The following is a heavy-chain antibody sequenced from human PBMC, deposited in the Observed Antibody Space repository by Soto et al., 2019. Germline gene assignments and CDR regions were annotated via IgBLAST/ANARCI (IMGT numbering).Heavy chain of an antibody. CDR3: ANFKYSSSPYYFDS. CDR2: VSGSGSST. J-gene: IGHJ4*02. D-gene: IGHD6-6*01. CDR1: GFTFSSNA. V-gene: IGHV3-23*01. Sequence: GGSLRLSCAASGFTFSSNAMSCVRQAPGKGLEWVSTVSGSGSSTSYADSVKGRFTISRDNSKNTLYLQMNSLRAEDTAVYYCANFKYSSSPYYFDSWGQGTLVTVSS.